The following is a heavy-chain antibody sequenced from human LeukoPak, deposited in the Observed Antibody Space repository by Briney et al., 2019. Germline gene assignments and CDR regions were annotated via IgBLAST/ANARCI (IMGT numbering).Heavy chain of an antibody. V-gene: IGHV4-59*01. D-gene: IGHD3-22*01. CDR3: ARGQWLPVFDF. CDR2: IYHSGST. J-gene: IGHJ4*02. Sequence: SETLSLTCSVSGGFNTHYYWTWMRQPPGKGLELIGYIYHSGSTKYNPSLNSRVSISVDMSKNHFSLKLSSVTAADTAVYYCARGQWLPVFDFWGQGILVTVSS. CDR1: GGFNTHYY.